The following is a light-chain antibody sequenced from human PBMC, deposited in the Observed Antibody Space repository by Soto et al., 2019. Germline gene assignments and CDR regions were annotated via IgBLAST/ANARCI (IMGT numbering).Light chain of an antibody. CDR2: GAS. CDR3: QQYNNWPPYS. CDR1: QSVFTN. J-gene: IGKJ2*03. Sequence: IVMTQSPATLSVSPGDTATLSCRASQSVFTNLAWYQQKPGQAPRLLIYGASTRATGVAARFSGGGSGTEFTLTISSLQSEDFAVYYCQQYNNWPPYSFGHRTKLELK. V-gene: IGKV3-15*01.